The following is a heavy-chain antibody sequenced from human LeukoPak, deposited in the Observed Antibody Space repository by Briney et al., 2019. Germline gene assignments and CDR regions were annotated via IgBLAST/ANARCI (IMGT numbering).Heavy chain of an antibody. J-gene: IGHJ4*02. CDR3: ARQRYSYGSVDY. CDR1: GDSFSSFW. D-gene: IGHD5-18*01. CDR2: IYPSDSET. Sequence: HGESLKISCKGSGDSFSSFWIVWVRQMPGKGLEWMGIIYPSDSETRYSPAFQGQVTISVDKSISTAYLHWNSLKASDTAMYYCARQRYSYGSVDYWGQGTLVTVSS. V-gene: IGHV5-51*01.